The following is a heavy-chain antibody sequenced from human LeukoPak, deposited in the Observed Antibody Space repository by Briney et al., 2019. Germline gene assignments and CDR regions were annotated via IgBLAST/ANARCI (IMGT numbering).Heavy chain of an antibody. J-gene: IGHJ4*02. D-gene: IGHD6-13*01. CDR3: ATGYSSTWYYFDY. V-gene: IGHV4-59*01. Sequence: NPSETLSLTCTVSGDSISSYYWSWIRQPPGKGLEWIGYIYHSGSTNYNPSLKSRVTISADTSKDQFSLELASVTAADTAVYYCATGYSSTWYYFDYWGQGTLVTVSS. CDR2: IYHSGST. CDR1: GDSISSYY.